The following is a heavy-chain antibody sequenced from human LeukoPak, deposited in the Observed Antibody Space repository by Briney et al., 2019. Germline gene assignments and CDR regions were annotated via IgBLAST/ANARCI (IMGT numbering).Heavy chain of an antibody. CDR3: ARADRTGTADY. Sequence: PSETLSLTCAVYGGSFSGYYWSWIRQPPGKGLEWIGEINHSGSTNYNPSLKSRVTISVDTSKNQFSLKLSSATAADTAVYYCARADRTGTADYWGQGTLVTVSS. CDR2: INHSGST. V-gene: IGHV4-34*01. J-gene: IGHJ4*02. CDR1: GGSFSGYY. D-gene: IGHD1-1*01.